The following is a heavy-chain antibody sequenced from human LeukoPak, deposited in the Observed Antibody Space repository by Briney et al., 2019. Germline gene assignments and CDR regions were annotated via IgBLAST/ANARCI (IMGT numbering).Heavy chain of an antibody. Sequence: PSETLSLICTVSGGSISSYYWNWPRQPPGGGRVGIAYIYYSGTPKHNPSLKRPVTISVDTSKKQFSLKLTSVTAADTAVYYCARVRRYTSRPDGIDIWGQGTMVTVSA. J-gene: IGHJ3*02. CDR2: IYYSGTP. CDR1: GGSISSYY. CDR3: ARVRRYTSRPDGIDI. D-gene: IGHD6-13*01. V-gene: IGHV4-59*13.